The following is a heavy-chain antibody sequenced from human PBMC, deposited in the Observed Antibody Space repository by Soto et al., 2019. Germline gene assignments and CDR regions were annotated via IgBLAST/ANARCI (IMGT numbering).Heavy chain of an antibody. CDR1: GGSISSGDYY. CDR2: IYYSGST. J-gene: IGHJ4*02. D-gene: IGHD3-22*01. V-gene: IGHV4-30-4*01. CDR3: ARSSGYYYNYFDY. Sequence: QVQLQESGPGLVKPSQTLSLTCTVSGGSISSGDYYWSWIRQPPGKGLEWIGYIYYSGSTYYNPSLQSRVTISVDTSKNQFSLELSSVTAADTAVYYCARSSGYYYNYFDYWGQGTLVTVSS.